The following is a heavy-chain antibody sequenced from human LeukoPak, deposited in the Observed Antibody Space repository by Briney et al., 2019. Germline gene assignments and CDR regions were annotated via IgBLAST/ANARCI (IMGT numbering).Heavy chain of an antibody. CDR3: ARVGGH. CDR1: GFTFSSYS. Sequence: PGGSLRLSCAASGFTFSSYSMNWVRQAPGKGLEWVSSISGSGGNTYYTDSVKGRFTISRDNSKNTLYLQMNSLRVEDTAVYYCARVGGHWGQGTLVTVSS. J-gene: IGHJ4*02. CDR2: ISGSGGNT. D-gene: IGHD3-10*01. V-gene: IGHV3-23*01.